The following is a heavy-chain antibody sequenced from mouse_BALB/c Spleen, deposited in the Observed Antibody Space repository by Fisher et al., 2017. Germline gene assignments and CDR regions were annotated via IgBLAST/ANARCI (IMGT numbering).Heavy chain of an antibody. Sequence: KFKGKATLTVDKSSSTAYMELRSLTSEDTAVYYCAREDAMDYWGQGTSVTVSS. CDR3: AREDAMDY. J-gene: IGHJ4*01. V-gene: IGHV1-18*01.